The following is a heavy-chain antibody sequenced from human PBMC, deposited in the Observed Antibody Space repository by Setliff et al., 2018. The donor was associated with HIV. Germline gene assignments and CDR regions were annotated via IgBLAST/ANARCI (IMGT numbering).Heavy chain of an antibody. CDR3: AKPYYDISGYYFYYFDY. CDR2: IYNSAST. J-gene: IGHJ4*02. D-gene: IGHD3-22*01. V-gene: IGHV4-4*09. CDR1: GDSISTDY. Sequence: SETLSLTCTVSGDSISTDYWTWIRQPPGKGLEWIGYIYNSASTSYNPSLKSRVTMSVDTSKNQFSLTVSSVTAADTAVYYCAKPYYDISGYYFYYFDYWGQGTLVTVSS.